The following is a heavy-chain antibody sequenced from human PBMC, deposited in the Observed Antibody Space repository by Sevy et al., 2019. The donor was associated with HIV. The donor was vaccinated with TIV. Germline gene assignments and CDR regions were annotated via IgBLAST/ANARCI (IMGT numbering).Heavy chain of an antibody. CDR3: AGDAALSNYYDSSGYPNAFDI. Sequence: GGSLRLSCAASGFTFSSYSMNWVRQAPGKGLEWVSSISSSSSYIYYADSVKGRFTISRDNAKNSLYLQMNSLRAEETAVYYCAGDAALSNYYDSSGYPNAFDIWGQGTMVTVSS. CDR2: ISSSSSYI. J-gene: IGHJ3*02. V-gene: IGHV3-21*01. D-gene: IGHD3-22*01. CDR1: GFTFSSYS.